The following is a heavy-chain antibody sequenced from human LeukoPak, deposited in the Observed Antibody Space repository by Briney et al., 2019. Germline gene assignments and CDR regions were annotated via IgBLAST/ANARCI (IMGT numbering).Heavy chain of an antibody. V-gene: IGHV4-59*01. CDR1: GGAISTYY. J-gene: IGHJ5*01. CDR2: VYKSGNT. D-gene: IGHD6-19*01. CDR3: ARVGPQWLAAFDS. Sequence: SETLSLTCTVSGGAISTYYWGWIRQPPGKGLEWIGNVYKSGNTNYNPSLKSRVTISIDTSKNHFSLKLSSVTAADTAVYYCARVGPQWLAAFDSWGQGTLVTVSS.